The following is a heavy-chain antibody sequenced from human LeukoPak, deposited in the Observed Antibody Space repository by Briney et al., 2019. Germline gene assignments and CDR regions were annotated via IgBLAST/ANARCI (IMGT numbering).Heavy chain of an antibody. D-gene: IGHD1-20*01. Sequence: SETLSLTCTVSGGSISSYYWSWIRQPPGKGLECIGYIYYSGSTNYNPSLKSRVTISVDTSKNQFSLKLSSVTAADTAVYYCARAVTGNDAFDIWGQGTMVTVSS. CDR3: ARAVTGNDAFDI. J-gene: IGHJ3*02. CDR1: GGSISSYY. V-gene: IGHV4-59*01. CDR2: IYYSGST.